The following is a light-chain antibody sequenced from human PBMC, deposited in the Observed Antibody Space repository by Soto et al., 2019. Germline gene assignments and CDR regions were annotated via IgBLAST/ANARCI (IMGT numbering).Light chain of an antibody. CDR1: SSNIGAGYD. CDR2: GDS. CDR3: QSNANFLSGSDV. Sequence: QSALTQPPSVSGAPGQRVTISCTGRSSNIGAGYDVNWYQQLPETAPKLLIFGDSNRPSGVPDRFSDSKSGTSASLVINRLQADDEADYHCQSNANFLSGSDVFGTGTKVTVL. V-gene: IGLV1-40*01. J-gene: IGLJ1*01.